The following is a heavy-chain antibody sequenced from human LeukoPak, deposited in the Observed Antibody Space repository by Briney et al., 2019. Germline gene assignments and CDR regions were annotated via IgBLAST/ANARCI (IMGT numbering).Heavy chain of an antibody. V-gene: IGHV3-23*01. J-gene: IGHJ3*02. Sequence: GGSLRLSCAASGXTFSSYAMSWVRQAPGKGLEWVSAISGSGGSTYYADSVKGRFTISRDNSKNTLYLQMNSLRAEDTAVFYCAKGTGRAVAYDAFDIWGQGTMVTVSS. CDR1: GXTFSSYA. CDR2: ISGSGGST. D-gene: IGHD6-19*01. CDR3: AKGTGRAVAYDAFDI.